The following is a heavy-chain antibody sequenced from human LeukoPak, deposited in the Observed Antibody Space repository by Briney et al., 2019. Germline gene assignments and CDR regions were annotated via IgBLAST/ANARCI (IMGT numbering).Heavy chain of an antibody. J-gene: IGHJ4*02. D-gene: IGHD3-22*01. V-gene: IGHV4-31*03. CDR2: IYYSGST. Sequence: KTSQTLSLTCTVSGGSISSGGYYWSWIRQHPGKGLEWIGYIYYSGSTYYNPSLKSRVTISVDTSKNQFSLKLSSVTAADTAVYYCARGESITMILRNPFFDYWGQGTLVTVSS. CDR3: ARGESITMILRNPFFDY. CDR1: GGSISSGGYY.